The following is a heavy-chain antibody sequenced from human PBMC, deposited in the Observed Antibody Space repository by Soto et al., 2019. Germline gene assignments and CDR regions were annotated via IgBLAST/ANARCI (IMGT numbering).Heavy chain of an antibody. CDR2: ISGSDSII. J-gene: IGHJ4*02. CDR1: GFTFSDYY. V-gene: IGHV3-11*01. CDR3: ARDLGYYDSSGYFDC. Sequence: GGSLRLSCAASGFTFSDYYMSWIRRAPGKGLEWVSYISGSDSIIYYSDSVKGRFIISRDNAKNSLYLQMNSLRAEDTAVYYCARDLGYYDSSGYFDCWGQGTMVTVYS. D-gene: IGHD3-22*01.